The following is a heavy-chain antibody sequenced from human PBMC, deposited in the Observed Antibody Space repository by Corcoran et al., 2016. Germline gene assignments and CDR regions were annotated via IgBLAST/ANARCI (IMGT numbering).Heavy chain of an antibody. CDR3: AREGGYCSGGSCYAQTRYYYYGMDV. J-gene: IGHJ6*02. Sequence: EVQLVQSGAEVKKPGESLKISCKGSGYSFTSYWIGWVRQMPGKGLEWMGIIYPGDSDTRYSPSFQGQVTISADKSISTAYLQWSSLKASDTAMYYGAREGGYCSGGSCYAQTRYYYYGMDVWGQGTTVTGSS. CDR1: GYSFTSYW. V-gene: IGHV5-51*01. D-gene: IGHD2-15*01. CDR2: IYPGDSDT.